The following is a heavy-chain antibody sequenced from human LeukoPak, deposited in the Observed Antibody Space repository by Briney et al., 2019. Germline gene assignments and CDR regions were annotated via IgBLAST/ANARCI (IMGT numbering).Heavy chain of an antibody. J-gene: IGHJ6*03. Sequence: GGSLRLSCVVAGITFDYHALSWLRQAPGKGLEWVSGINGVGDRSDYADSVRGRFIISSAFSKNTLYLQMYILTADDTAVYYCTKVLFWTGSVDSSFYMDISGEGATVVVSS. D-gene: IGHD3/OR15-3a*01. V-gene: IGHV3-23*01. CDR3: TKVLFWTGSVDSSFYMDI. CDR2: INGVGDRS. CDR1: GITFDYHA.